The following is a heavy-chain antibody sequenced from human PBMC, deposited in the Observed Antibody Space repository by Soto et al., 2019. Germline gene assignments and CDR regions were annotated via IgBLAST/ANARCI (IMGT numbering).Heavy chain of an antibody. D-gene: IGHD2-21*01. V-gene: IGHV1-69*02. CDR3: ARDVRVVMDY. CDR2: IIPILGIA. Sequence: QVQLVQSGAEVKKPGSSVKVSCKASGGTFSSYTISWVRQAPGQGLEWMGRIIPILGIANYAQKVQGRVTITADKSTSTAYWELSSLRSEDTAVYYCARDVRVVMDYWGQGTLVTVSS. J-gene: IGHJ4*02. CDR1: GGTFSSYT.